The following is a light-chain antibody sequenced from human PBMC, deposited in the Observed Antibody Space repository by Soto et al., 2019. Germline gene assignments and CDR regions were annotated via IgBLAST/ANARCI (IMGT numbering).Light chain of an antibody. Sequence: DIQMTQSPSSLSASVGDRVAITCRASQFINKYLSWYQQKPGKVPKLLINAASTLQSGVPSRFNGSRSGTDFSLAISSLQPEDFATYYCQQNYNPPWTFGQGTKGDIK. CDR2: AAS. V-gene: IGKV1-39*01. CDR3: QQNYNPPWT. J-gene: IGKJ1*01. CDR1: QFINKY.